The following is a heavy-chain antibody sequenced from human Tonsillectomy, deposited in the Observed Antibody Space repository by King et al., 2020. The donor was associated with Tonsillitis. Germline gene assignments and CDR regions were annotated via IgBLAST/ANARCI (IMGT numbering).Heavy chain of an antibody. CDR2: ILHSGST. CDR1: GDSISSDNYY. D-gene: IGHD2-15*01. CDR3: AREVVV. V-gene: IGHV4-31*03. Sequence: VQLQESGPGLVKPSQTLSLTCTVSGDSISSDNYYWSWIRQYPGKGLEWIGYILHSGSTYYNQSLKSRVTMSVDTSKNQFSLKLTSVTAADTAVYYCAREVVVWSQGTLVTVSS. J-gene: IGHJ4*02.